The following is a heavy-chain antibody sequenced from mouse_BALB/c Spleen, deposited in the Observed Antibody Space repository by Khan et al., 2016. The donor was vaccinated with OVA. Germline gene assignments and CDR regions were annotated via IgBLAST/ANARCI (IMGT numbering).Heavy chain of an antibody. J-gene: IGHJ4*01. Sequence: VQLKEPGPGLVKPSQSLSLTCTVTGYSITSDYAWNWIRQFPGNKLEWMGYISSTGGTSYNPSLKSRISVTRDTSKNQFFLQLKSVTTEDTATYYCARSLYYSFGYALDCWGRGTSVTVSS. CDR1: GYSITSDYA. CDR2: ISSTGGT. D-gene: IGHD2-12*01. V-gene: IGHV3-2*02. CDR3: ARSLYYSFGYALDC.